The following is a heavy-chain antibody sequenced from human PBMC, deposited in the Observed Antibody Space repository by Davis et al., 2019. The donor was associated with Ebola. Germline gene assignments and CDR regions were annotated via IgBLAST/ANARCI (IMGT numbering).Heavy chain of an antibody. D-gene: IGHD5-12*01. CDR3: AREGYTGYVRISGSYYADY. J-gene: IGHJ4*02. Sequence: ETLSLTCAVSGFSFSTYSMNWVLQAPGKGLEWVSYISSTSRTIYYADSVKGRFTIPRYNAKNSLYLQINSLRDEDTAVYYCAREGYTGYVRISGSYYADYWGQGTLVTVSS. CDR1: GFSFSTYS. V-gene: IGHV3-48*02. CDR2: ISSTSRTI.